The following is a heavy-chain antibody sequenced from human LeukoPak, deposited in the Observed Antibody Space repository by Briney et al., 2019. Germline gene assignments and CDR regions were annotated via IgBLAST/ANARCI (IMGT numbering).Heavy chain of an antibody. CDR3: VLFSGSYYFDY. CDR1: GFTFSSYS. Sequence: RSGGSLRLSCAASGFTFSSYSMNWVRQAPGKGLEWVSSISSSSSYIYYADSVKGRFTISRDNAKNSLYLQMNSLRAEDTAVYYCVLFSGSYYFDYWGQGTLVTVSS. CDR2: ISSSSSYI. J-gene: IGHJ4*02. D-gene: IGHD3-10*01. V-gene: IGHV3-21*01.